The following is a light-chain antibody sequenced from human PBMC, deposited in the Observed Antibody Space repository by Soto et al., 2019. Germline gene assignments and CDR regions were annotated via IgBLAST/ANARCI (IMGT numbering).Light chain of an antibody. CDR2: KAS. CDR3: QQYNSYSPYT. CDR1: QRISSW. V-gene: IGKV1-5*03. J-gene: IGKJ2*01. Sequence: DIQMTQSPSTLSASVGDRVTITCRASQRISSWLAWYQQKPGKAPKLLIYKASSLESGVPSRFSGSGSGTDFTLTISSLQPDDFATYYCQQYNSYSPYTFGQGTKLEIK.